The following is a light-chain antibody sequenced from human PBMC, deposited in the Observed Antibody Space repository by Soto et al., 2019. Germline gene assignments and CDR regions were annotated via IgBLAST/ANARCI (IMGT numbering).Light chain of an antibody. CDR2: GAS. CDR1: QTVCNNY. Sequence: EIVLTQSPGTLSLSPGERASLSCRASQTVCNNYLAWYQQRPGQAPRLLISGASTRATGIPDRISGSGSGTYFTLTIIRLEPEDFAVYYCQHYCNSQWTFGQGTKVEIK. J-gene: IGKJ1*01. V-gene: IGKV3-20*01. CDR3: QHYCNSQWT.